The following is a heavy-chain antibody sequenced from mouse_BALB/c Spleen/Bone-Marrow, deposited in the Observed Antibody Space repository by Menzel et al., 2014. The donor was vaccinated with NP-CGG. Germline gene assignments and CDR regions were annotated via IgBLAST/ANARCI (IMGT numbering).Heavy chain of an antibody. V-gene: IGHV10-1*02. CDR1: GFTFNTYA. CDR3: VRHGYFGNYYYALDY. D-gene: IGHD2-1*01. Sequence: EVKLEESGGGLVQPKGSLKLSCAASGFTFNTYAMNWVRQAPGKGLEWVARIRSKSNNYATYYADSVKDRLTISRDDSQNMLYLQMNNLKTEDTAMYYCVRHGYFGNYYYALDYWGQGTSVTVSS. J-gene: IGHJ4*01. CDR2: IRSKSNNYAT.